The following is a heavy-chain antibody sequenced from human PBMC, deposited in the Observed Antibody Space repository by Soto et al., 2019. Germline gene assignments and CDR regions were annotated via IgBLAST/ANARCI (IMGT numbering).Heavy chain of an antibody. CDR3: TRTYDSSPPDY. CDR1: AFNFADYA. CDR2: IRAKAHGGTT. Sequence: EVQLVESGGGLVQPGRSLRLSCTASAFNFADYAMNWVRQVPGKGLEWVGFIRAKAHGGTTDYAASVKGSFAISRDDSKSIAYLQMNSLKTEDTALYCCTRTYDSSPPDYWGQGTRVTVSS. D-gene: IGHD3-22*01. J-gene: IGHJ4*02. V-gene: IGHV3-49*04.